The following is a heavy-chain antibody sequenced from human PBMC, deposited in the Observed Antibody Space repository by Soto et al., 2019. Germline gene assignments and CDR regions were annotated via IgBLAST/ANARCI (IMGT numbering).Heavy chain of an antibody. V-gene: IGHV4-34*01. CDR1: GGFVSSGSYY. D-gene: IGHD1-1*01. Sequence: QVQLQQWGAGPLKPSETLSLTCAVYGGFVSSGSYYWSWIRQPPGKGLEWIGEMSHSGGTHFNTSLKSRVTISVDTSKNQFSLKMSSVTAADSALYYCARVERGTATTVVDAFDIWGPGTMVTVSS. CDR3: ARVERGTATTVVDAFDI. CDR2: MSHSGGT. J-gene: IGHJ3*02.